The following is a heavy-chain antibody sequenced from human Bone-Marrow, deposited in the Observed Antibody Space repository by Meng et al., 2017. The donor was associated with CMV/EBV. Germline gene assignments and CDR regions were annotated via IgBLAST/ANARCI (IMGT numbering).Heavy chain of an antibody. Sequence: GESLKISCAASGFTFSSYWMHWVRQAPGKGLVWVSRINSDGSSTSYADSVKGRFTISRDNAKNTLYLQMNSLRAEDTAMYYCARHQGSPHFDYWGQGTLVTVSS. CDR2: INSDGSST. J-gene: IGHJ4*02. CDR3: ARHQGSPHFDY. CDR1: GFTFSSYW. V-gene: IGHV3-74*01. D-gene: IGHD2-15*01.